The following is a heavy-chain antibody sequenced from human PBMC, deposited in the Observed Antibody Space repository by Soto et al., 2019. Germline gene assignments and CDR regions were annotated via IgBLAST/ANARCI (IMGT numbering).Heavy chain of an antibody. J-gene: IGHJ3*02. CDR1: GFTFSSYS. CDR2: ISSSSSYI. Sequence: PGGSLRLSCAASGFTFSSYSMNWVRQAPGKGLEWVSSISSSSSYIYYADSVKGRFTISRDNAKNSLYLQMNSLRAEDTAVYYCASLTAYCGGDCQEEDAFDIWGQGTMVTVSS. D-gene: IGHD2-21*01. V-gene: IGHV3-21*01. CDR3: ASLTAYCGGDCQEEDAFDI.